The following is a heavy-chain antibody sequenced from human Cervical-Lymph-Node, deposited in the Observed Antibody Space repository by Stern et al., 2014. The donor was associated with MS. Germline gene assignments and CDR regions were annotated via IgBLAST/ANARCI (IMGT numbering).Heavy chain of an antibody. Sequence: QVQLVQSGAEVKKPGASVKVSCKASGYTFTSYGISWVRQAPGQRLEWMGWISAYNGDTNYVQKFQGRVIMTTDTSTSTAYMELRSLRSDDTAVYYCARPGRGVIPFDYWGQGTLVTVSS. D-gene: IGHD3-10*01. CDR1: GYTFTSYG. V-gene: IGHV1-18*01. CDR3: ARPGRGVIPFDY. J-gene: IGHJ4*02. CDR2: ISAYNGDT.